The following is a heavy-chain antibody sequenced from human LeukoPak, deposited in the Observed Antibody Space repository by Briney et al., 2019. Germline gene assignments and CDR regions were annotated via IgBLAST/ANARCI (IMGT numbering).Heavy chain of an antibody. CDR1: GGSINSGSYY. CDR2: IYTSGST. J-gene: IGHJ4*02. CDR3: ARWHYDFWSGLTYFDY. D-gene: IGHD3-3*01. Sequence: PSETLSLTCTVSGGSINSGSYYWSWIRQPAGKGLEWIGRIYTSGSTNYNPSLKSRVTISVDTSKNQFSLKLSSVTAADTAVYYCARWHYDFWSGLTYFDYWGQGTLVTVSS. V-gene: IGHV4-61*02.